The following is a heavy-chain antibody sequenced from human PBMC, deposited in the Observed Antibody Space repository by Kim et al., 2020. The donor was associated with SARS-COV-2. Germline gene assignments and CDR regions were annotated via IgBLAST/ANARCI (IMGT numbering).Heavy chain of an antibody. Sequence: GRSLRLSCAASGFTFSSYGMHWVRQAPGKGLEWVAVIWYDGSNKYYADSVKGRFTISRDNSKNTLYLQMNSLRAEDTAVYYCARALTYSSSSAPGYWGQGTLVTVYS. CDR1: GFTFSSYG. CDR2: IWYDGSNK. J-gene: IGHJ4*02. D-gene: IGHD6-6*01. CDR3: ARALTYSSSSAPGY. V-gene: IGHV3-33*01.